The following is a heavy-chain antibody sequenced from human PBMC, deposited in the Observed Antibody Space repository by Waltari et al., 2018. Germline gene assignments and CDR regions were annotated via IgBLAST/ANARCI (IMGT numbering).Heavy chain of an antibody. CDR1: GYSFTSYW. Sequence: EVQLVQSGAEVKKPGESLKISCKGSGYSFTSYWIGWVRQMPGKGLEWMGISYPGDSDTRYSPSFQGQVTISADKSISTAYLQWSSLKASDTAMYYCARPGGPLWSGYYNDAFDIWGQGTMVTVSS. J-gene: IGHJ3*02. D-gene: IGHD3-3*01. V-gene: IGHV5-51*01. CDR2: SYPGDSDT. CDR3: ARPGGPLWSGYYNDAFDI.